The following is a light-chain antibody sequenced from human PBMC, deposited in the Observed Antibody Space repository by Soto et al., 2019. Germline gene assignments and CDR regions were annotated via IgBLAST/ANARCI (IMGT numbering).Light chain of an antibody. J-gene: IGKJ3*01. V-gene: IGKV1-33*01. CDR3: QQRHNLPHT. CDR1: QDVRKY. Sequence: DIQMTQSPSSLSASVGDIVTITCQASQDVRKYLSWYQQKARKAPKLLIYDASNLETGVPSRFSGSGSGTDFTFTISSLQPEDIATYYCQQRHNLPHTFGPGTKVDIK. CDR2: DAS.